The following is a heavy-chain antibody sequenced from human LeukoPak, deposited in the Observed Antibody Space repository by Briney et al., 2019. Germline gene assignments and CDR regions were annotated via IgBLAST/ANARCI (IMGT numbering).Heavy chain of an antibody. CDR1: GGSISSGDHY. CDR2: IFTTGNT. CDR3: GFSEGDY. Sequence: SETLSLTCTVSGGSISSGDHYWTWIRQPAGKGLEWIGRIFTTGNTDYNPSLKSRVTMSIDRSKNQFSLKLSAVTAADTAVYFCGFSEGDYWGQGALVTVSS. V-gene: IGHV4-61*02. J-gene: IGHJ4*02. D-gene: IGHD6-25*01.